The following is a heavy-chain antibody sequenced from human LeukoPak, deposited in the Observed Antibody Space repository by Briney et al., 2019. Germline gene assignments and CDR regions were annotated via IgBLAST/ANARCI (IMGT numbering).Heavy chain of an antibody. CDR1: GFSFINAW. V-gene: IGHV3-15*01. J-gene: IGHJ4*02. CDR3: ITDIGYSG. D-gene: IGHD5-12*01. CDR2: IKSKTDGGTT. Sequence: AGGSLRLSCAASGFSFINAWMNWVRQAPGKGLVWVGRIKSKTDGGTTDYAAPVKGRFTISRDDSKDTLYLQMNSLKTEDTAVYYCITDIGYSGWGQGTLVTVSS.